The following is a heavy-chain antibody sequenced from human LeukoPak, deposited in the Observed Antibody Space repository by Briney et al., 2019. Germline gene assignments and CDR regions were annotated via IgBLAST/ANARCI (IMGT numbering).Heavy chain of an antibody. CDR2: INHSGST. V-gene: IGHV4-34*01. CDR1: GGSFSGYY. D-gene: IGHD3-22*01. Sequence: TSETLSLTCAVYGGSFSGYYWSWIRQPPGKGLEWIGEINHSGSTNYNPSHKSRVTISVDTSKNQFSLKLSSVTAADTAVYYCARDGGDYYDSSGYYAFDYWGQGTLVTVSS. CDR3: ARDGGDYYDSSGYYAFDY. J-gene: IGHJ4*02.